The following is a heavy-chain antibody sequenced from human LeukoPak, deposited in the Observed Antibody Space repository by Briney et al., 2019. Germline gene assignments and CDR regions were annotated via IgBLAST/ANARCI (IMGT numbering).Heavy chain of an antibody. V-gene: IGHV3-74*01. CDR3: ARSYYYGAGSYAFDI. D-gene: IGHD3-10*01. Sequence: PGGSLRLSCAASGFTLSSYWMHWVRQAPGKGLVWVSRINSDGSGITYADSVKGRFTISRDSAKNTLYLQMDGLRAEDTAVYYCARSYYYGAGSYAFDIWGQGTMGTVSS. J-gene: IGHJ3*02. CDR2: INSDGSGI. CDR1: GFTLSSYW.